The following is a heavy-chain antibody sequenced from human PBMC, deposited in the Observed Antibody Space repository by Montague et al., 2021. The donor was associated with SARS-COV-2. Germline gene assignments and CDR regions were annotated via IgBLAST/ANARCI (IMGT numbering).Heavy chain of an antibody. CDR3: SRGSYRYSHNYYYAMDV. Sequence: TLSLTCIVSGGSISSGGFLWTWVRHLPGKGLEWIWYIFYNGGTDYNPSLKSRVNIAVDTSKNQFSLRLSSVTAADTAVYYCSRGSYRYSHNYYYAMDVWGQGTTVIVSS. CDR2: IFYNGGT. V-gene: IGHV4-31*03. D-gene: IGHD4-11*01. J-gene: IGHJ6*02. CDR1: GGSISSGGFL.